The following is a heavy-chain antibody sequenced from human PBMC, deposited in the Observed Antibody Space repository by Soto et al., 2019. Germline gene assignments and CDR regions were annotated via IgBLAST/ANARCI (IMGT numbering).Heavy chain of an antibody. V-gene: IGHV4-59*01. CDR3: ARQKAFFDAFDM. CDR1: GDSISNYY. J-gene: IGHJ3*02. Sequence: QVQLLESGPGLVKPSETLSLTCTVSGDSISNYYWSWIRLPPGKGLEWIGYIYYSGSTSYNPSLQSRVTISVDTSKNQFSLKLTSVTAADTAMYYCARQKAFFDAFDMWGRGTLVTVSS. CDR2: IYYSGST.